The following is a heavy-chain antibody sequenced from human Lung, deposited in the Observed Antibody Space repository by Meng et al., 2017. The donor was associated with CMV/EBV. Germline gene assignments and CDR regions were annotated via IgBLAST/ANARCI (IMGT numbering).Heavy chain of an antibody. D-gene: IGHD2-15*01. J-gene: IGHJ6*02. CDR3: VRDRIAYGLDV. V-gene: IGHV3-20*04. CDR1: GFRFDDFG. CDR2: IDWNGGRT. Sequence: GGSLRLXCDASGFRFDDFGMGWVRQAPGKGLEWISGIDWNGGRTVYADSVKGRFTISRDNAENSLYVQMNSLRDEDTAVYYCVRDRIAYGLDVWDQGTTVTVSS.